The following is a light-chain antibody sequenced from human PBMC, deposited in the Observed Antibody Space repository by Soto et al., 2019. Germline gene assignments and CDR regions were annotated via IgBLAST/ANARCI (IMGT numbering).Light chain of an antibody. Sequence: IVMTQSPATLSVSPGERATLSCRASQTIDNKLAWYQQRPGQAPRLLIYGASIRATGIPARFSGSGSGTEFTLNIGGLQSEDFGVYYCQQYKDWRTFGQGTNVDIK. CDR1: QTIDNK. CDR2: GAS. J-gene: IGKJ1*01. V-gene: IGKV3-15*01. CDR3: QQYKDWRT.